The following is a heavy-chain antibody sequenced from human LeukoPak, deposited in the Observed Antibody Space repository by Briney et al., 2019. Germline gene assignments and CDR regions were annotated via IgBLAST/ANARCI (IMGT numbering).Heavy chain of an antibody. V-gene: IGHV1-2*02. D-gene: IGHD5-18*01. CDR1: GYTFTGYH. CDR2: INPESCAT. CDR3: AYRGDTFAYDH. J-gene: IGHJ4*02. Sequence: ASVKVSCKTSGYTFTGYHIHWVRQAPGQGLEWMGWINPESCATNYAQKFQGRVTLTTDASISTAYMDLSSLTSDGTALYYCAYRGDTFAYDHWGQGTLVTVSS.